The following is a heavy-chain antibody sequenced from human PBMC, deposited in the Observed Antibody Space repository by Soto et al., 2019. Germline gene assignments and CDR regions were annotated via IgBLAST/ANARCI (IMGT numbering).Heavy chain of an antibody. CDR3: ASGYYDILTGRDTKYYFDY. CDR2: IYYSGNT. V-gene: IGHV4-30-4*01. D-gene: IGHD3-9*01. Sequence: PSETLSLTCTFFGGTIINWDYYWSWIRQPPGKGLEWIGYIYYSGNTYYNPSLKSRVMISVDTSKNQFSLNLSSVTAADTAVYYCASGYYDILTGRDTKYYFDYWGQGALVTVS. J-gene: IGHJ4*02. CDR1: GGTIINWDYY.